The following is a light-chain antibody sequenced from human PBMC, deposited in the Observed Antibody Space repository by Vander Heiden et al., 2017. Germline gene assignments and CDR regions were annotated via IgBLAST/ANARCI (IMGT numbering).Light chain of an antibody. CDR1: QSVSRY. CDR2: DAS. Sequence: EIVLPQSPATLSLSPGERATLSCRASQSVSRYLAWYQQNPGQAPRLLIYDASNRATGIPARFSGSGSGTDFTLTISSLEPEDFAVYYCQQRSNWPPITFGQGTRLEIK. V-gene: IGKV3-11*01. CDR3: QQRSNWPPIT. J-gene: IGKJ5*01.